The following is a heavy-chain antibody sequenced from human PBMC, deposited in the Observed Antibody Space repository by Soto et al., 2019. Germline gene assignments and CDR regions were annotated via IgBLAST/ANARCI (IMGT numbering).Heavy chain of an antibody. CDR3: ATNLKYQLPREAQYYYYYYMDV. V-gene: IGHV4-39*07. D-gene: IGHD2-2*01. Sequence: PSETLSLTCTVSGGSISSSSYYWGWIRQPPGKGLEWIGSIYYSGSTNYNPSLKGRVTISVDTSKNQFSLKLSSVTAADTAVYYCATNLKYQLPREAQYYYYYYMDVWGKGTTVNVSS. CDR2: IYYSGST. J-gene: IGHJ6*03. CDR1: GGSISSSSYY.